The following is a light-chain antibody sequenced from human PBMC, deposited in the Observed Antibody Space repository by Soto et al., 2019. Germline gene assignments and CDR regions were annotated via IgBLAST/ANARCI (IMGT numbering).Light chain of an antibody. V-gene: IGKV4-1*01. J-gene: IGKJ1*01. Sequence: DIVMTQSPDSLAVSLGERATINCKSSQSVLYSSDNRNYLAWYQQKPGQPPKLLIYWASTRDSGVPDRFSGSGSGADFTLTISSLRAEDVAVYYCQQYYSTPRTFGQGTKVEIK. CDR3: QQYYSTPRT. CDR2: WAS. CDR1: QSVLYSSDNRNY.